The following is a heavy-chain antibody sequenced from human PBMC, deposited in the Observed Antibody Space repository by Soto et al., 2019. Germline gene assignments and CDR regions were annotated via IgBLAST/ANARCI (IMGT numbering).Heavy chain of an antibody. CDR1: GYTFTGHY. Sequence: ASVKVSCKASGYTFTGHYIHWVRQAPEQGPEWMGEIGPESGATRYAQKFQGRVTMTRDMSITTVCMELNNLSPDDTAVYYCGRGRSGQIVVFYWGQGTPVTVSS. V-gene: IGHV1-2*02. CDR2: IGPESGAT. J-gene: IGHJ4*02. CDR3: GRGRSGQIVVFY. D-gene: IGHD5-12*01.